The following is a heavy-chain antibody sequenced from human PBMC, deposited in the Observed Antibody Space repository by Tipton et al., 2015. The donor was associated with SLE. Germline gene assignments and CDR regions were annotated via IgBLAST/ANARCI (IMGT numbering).Heavy chain of an antibody. CDR1: GGSISSGSYY. CDR2: IYTSGST. J-gene: IGHJ4*02. Sequence: TLSLTCTVSGGSISSGSYYWSWIRQPAGKGLEWIGYIYTSGSTNYNPSLKSRVTISVDTSKNQFSLKLSSVTAADTAVYYCARGTAWLRLDYWGQGTLVTVSS. D-gene: IGHD5-12*01. CDR3: ARGTAWLRLDY. V-gene: IGHV4-61*09.